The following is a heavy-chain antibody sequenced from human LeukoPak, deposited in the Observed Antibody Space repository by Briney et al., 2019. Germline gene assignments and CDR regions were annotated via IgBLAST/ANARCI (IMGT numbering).Heavy chain of an antibody. D-gene: IGHD3-22*01. V-gene: IGHV4-30-4*01. J-gene: IGHJ3*02. CDR3: AREYYYDSSGYHHDAFDI. CDR1: GGPISSGDYY. Sequence: SETLALTRTVSGGPISSGDYYWSWIRQPPGKGLEWIGYIYYSGSTYYNPSLKSRVTISVDTSKNQFSLKLSSVTAADTAVYYCAREYYYDSSGYHHDAFDIWGQGTMVTVSS. CDR2: IYYSGST.